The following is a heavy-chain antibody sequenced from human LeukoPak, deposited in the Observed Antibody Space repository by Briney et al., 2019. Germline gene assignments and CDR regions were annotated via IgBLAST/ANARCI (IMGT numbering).Heavy chain of an antibody. CDR2: INPNSGGT. J-gene: IGHJ4*02. Sequence: ASVKVSCKASGYTFTGYYMHWVRQAPGQGLEWMGWINPNSGGTNYAQKFQGRVTMTRDTSISTAYMELSRLRSDDTAVYYCARALYGVWYFDYWGQGALVTVSS. CDR3: ARALYGVWYFDY. V-gene: IGHV1-2*02. D-gene: IGHD4-17*01. CDR1: GYTFTGYY.